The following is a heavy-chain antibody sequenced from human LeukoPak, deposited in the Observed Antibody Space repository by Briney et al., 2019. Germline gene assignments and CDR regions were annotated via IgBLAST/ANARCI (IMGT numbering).Heavy chain of an antibody. Sequence: PSETLSLTCAVYGGSFSGYYWSWIRQPPGKGLEWIGEINHSGSTNYNPSLKSRVTISVDTSKNQFSLKLSSVTAEDTAVYYCAKETVPAAIQPQYFQHWGQGTLVTVSS. V-gene: IGHV4-34*01. CDR2: INHSGST. CDR3: AKETVPAAIQPQYFQH. D-gene: IGHD2-2*01. J-gene: IGHJ1*01. CDR1: GGSFSGYY.